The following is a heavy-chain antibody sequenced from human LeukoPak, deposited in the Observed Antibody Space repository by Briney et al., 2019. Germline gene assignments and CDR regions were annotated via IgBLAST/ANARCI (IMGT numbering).Heavy chain of an antibody. CDR1: GYTFTSYG. J-gene: IGHJ4*02. CDR3: ARDWDTMVRGVPYFDY. V-gene: IGHV1-18*01. CDR2: ISAYNGNT. Sequence: ASVKVSCTASGYTFTSYGISWVRQAPGQGLEWMGWISAYNGNTNYAQKLQGRVTMTTDTSTSTAYMELRSLRSDDTAVYYCARDWDTMVRGVPYFDYWGQGTLVTVSS. D-gene: IGHD3-10*01.